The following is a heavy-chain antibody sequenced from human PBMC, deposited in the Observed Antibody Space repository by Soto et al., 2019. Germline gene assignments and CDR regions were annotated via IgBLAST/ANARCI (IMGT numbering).Heavy chain of an antibody. D-gene: IGHD6-13*01. J-gene: IGHJ5*02. CDR1: GYTFTGYY. Sequence: GAAVKVSCKASGYTFTGYYMLWVRQAPGQGLEWMGWINPNSGGTNYAQKFQGRVTTTRDTSISTAYMELSRLRSDDTAVYYCTARSFIAAIDNRSHNWFDPWGQGTLVTVSS. V-gene: IGHV1-2*02. CDR2: INPNSGGT. CDR3: TARSFIAAIDNRSHNWFDP.